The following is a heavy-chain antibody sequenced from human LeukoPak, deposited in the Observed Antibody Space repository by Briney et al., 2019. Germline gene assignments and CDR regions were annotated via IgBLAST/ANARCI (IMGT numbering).Heavy chain of an antibody. CDR3: AKDPMVRGVIPHAFDI. Sequence: GGSLRLSCAASGFTFSSYGMHWVRQAPGKGLEWVAVIWYDGSNKYYADSVKGRFTISRDNSKNTLYLQMNSLRAEDTAVYCCAKDPMVRGVIPHAFDIWGQGTMVTVSS. CDR2: IWYDGSNK. D-gene: IGHD3-10*01. J-gene: IGHJ3*02. V-gene: IGHV3-33*06. CDR1: GFTFSSYG.